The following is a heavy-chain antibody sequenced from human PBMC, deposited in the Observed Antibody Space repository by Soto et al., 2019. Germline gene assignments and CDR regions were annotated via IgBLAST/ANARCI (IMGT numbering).Heavy chain of an antibody. V-gene: IGHV3-23*01. J-gene: IGHJ6*03. Sequence: GGSLRLSCAASGFTFSSYSMNWVRQAPGKGLEWVSAISGSGGSTYYADSVKGRFTISRDNSKNTLYLQMNSLRAEDTAVYYCAYAPYYYYYYMDVWGKGTTVTVSS. CDR3: AYAPYYYYYYMDV. CDR1: GFTFSSYS. CDR2: ISGSGGST. D-gene: IGHD3-16*01.